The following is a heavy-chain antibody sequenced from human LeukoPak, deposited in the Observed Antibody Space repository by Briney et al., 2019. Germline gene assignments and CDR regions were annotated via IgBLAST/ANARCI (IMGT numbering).Heavy chain of an antibody. CDR2: IKSKAAGGTT. Sequence: PGGSLRLSCAASGFTFSNAWMSWVRQAPGKGLEWVGRIKSKAAGGTTDYAAPVKGRFTISRDDSKTTQYLQMNSLKTEDTAVYYCTAGLGLTDNDYWGQGTLVTVSS. J-gene: IGHJ4*02. D-gene: IGHD3/OR15-3a*01. CDR3: TAGLGLTDNDY. CDR1: GFTFSNAW. V-gene: IGHV3-15*01.